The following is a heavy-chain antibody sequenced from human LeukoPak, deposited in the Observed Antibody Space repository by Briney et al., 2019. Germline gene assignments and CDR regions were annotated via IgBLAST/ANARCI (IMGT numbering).Heavy chain of an antibody. J-gene: IGHJ6*02. Sequence: PGGSLRLSCAASGFTFSDYAMHWVRQAPGKGLEWVALISYEGSNKYYADSVKGRFTISRDNSKNTLYLQMNSLRAEDTAVYYCAKDARCCTSSSGSYGMDVRGQGTTVTVSS. V-gene: IGHV3-30*18. CDR2: ISYEGSNK. CDR1: GFTFSDYA. D-gene: IGHD2-2*01. CDR3: AKDARCCTSSSGSYGMDV.